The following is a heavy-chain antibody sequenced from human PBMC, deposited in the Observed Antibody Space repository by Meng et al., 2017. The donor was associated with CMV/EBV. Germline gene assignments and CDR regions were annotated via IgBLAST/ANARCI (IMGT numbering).Heavy chain of an antibody. J-gene: IGHJ4*02. Sequence: QVVQSADEGKKPAASVNVSCKAAGYTFTGYYMHWVRQAPGQGLEWMGWINPNSGGTNYAQKFQGRVTMTRDTSISTAYMELSRLRSDDTAVYYCARTPSYSGSQRPFDYWGQGTLVTVSS. CDR1: GYTFTGYY. CDR2: INPNSGGT. D-gene: IGHD1-26*01. V-gene: IGHV1-2*02. CDR3: ARTPSYSGSQRPFDY.